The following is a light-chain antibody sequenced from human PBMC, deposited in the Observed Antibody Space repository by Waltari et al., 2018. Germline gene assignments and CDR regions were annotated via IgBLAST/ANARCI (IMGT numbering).Light chain of an antibody. CDR1: QSLVQRDGNIF. V-gene: IGKV2-30*02. J-gene: IGKJ2*01. Sequence: VVMTQSPLSLAVTLGQPASISCWSSQSLVQRDGNIFLNWFHQRPGQSPRRLIYKISDREAGVPDRFSGSGSGTDFTLKISRVEAEDVGIYYCLQSSQWPYAFGQGTKLEIK. CDR2: KIS. CDR3: LQSSQWPYA.